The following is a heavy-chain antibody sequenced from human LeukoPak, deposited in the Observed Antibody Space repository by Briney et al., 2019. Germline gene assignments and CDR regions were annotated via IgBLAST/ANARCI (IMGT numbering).Heavy chain of an antibody. V-gene: IGHV1-69*05. D-gene: IGHD3-10*01. CDR2: IIPIFGTA. CDR3: ASSGGPGEGYTYYYYMDV. CDR1: GGTFSSYA. J-gene: IGHJ6*03. Sequence: SVKVSCKASGGTFSSYAISWVRQAPGQGLEWMGRIIPIFGTANYAQKFQGRVTITTDESTSTAYMELSSLRSEDTAVYYCASSGGPGEGYTYYYYMDVWGKGTTVTVSS.